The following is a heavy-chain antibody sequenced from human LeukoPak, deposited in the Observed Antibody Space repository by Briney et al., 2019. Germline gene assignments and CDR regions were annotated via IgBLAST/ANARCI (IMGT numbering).Heavy chain of an antibody. D-gene: IGHD1-26*01. J-gene: IGHJ4*02. CDR3: VRDGVGAPPFDY. Sequence: GGSLRLSCAASGFTFSSYAMSWVRQAPGKGLEWVSAISGSGGSTYYADSVKGRFTISRDNAKNTLFLQMNSLRAEDTAVYYCVRDGVGAPPFDYWGQGALVTVSS. CDR2: ISGSGGST. CDR1: GFTFSSYA. V-gene: IGHV3-23*01.